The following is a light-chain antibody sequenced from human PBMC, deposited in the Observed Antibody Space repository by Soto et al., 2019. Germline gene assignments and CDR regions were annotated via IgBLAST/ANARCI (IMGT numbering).Light chain of an antibody. Sequence: QSVVTQPPSASGTPGQRVTISCSGSSSNIGSNTVNGYQHLPGTAPKLLIYSNNQRPSGVPDRLSGSKSGTSASLAISGLSSVVEAVFSCAAWDDSLNGVIFGGGTKLTVL. V-gene: IGLV1-44*01. CDR1: SSNIGSNT. J-gene: IGLJ2*01. CDR2: SNN. CDR3: AAWDDSLNGVI.